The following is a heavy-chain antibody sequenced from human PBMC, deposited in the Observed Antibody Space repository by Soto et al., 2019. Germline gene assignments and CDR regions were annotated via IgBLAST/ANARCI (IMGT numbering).Heavy chain of an antibody. D-gene: IGHD3-22*01. CDR2: IYPGDSDT. CDR1: EFTFSIYW. J-gene: IGHJ4*02. Sequence: SSAASEFTFSIYWIGSLTQMPGQGLEWMGIIYPGDSDTRYNPSFQGQVTISVDKSTSTAYLRWNSLKASDTAMYYCARPEIPTRSSDYHYPFDHLGQGTLVTVSS. V-gene: IGHV5-51*01. CDR3: ARPEIPTRSSDYHYPFDH.